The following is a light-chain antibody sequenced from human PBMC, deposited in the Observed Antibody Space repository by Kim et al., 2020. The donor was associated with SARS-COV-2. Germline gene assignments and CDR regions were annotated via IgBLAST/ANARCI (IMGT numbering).Light chain of an antibody. Sequence: PGERATLSGRASQSLSSEYLAWYQQTSGQPPRRLIFGASSRAAGIPDRFSGSGSGTDFTLTISRLEREDFAVYDCQQYTRSPPAYTFGQGTKPEI. V-gene: IGKV3-20*01. CDR1: QSLSSEY. J-gene: IGKJ2*01. CDR3: QQYTRSPPAYT. CDR2: GAS.